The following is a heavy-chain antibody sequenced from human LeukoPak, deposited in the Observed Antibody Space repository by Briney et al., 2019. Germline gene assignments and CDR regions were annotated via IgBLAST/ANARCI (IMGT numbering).Heavy chain of an antibody. CDR3: AGGIGTTVRGYFDF. CDR1: GGSIHSYH. D-gene: IGHD4-11*01. V-gene: IGHV4-59*12. J-gene: IGHJ4*02. Sequence: PSETLSLTFTVSGGSIHSYHWSWIRQPPGKGLEWIGYISYSGSTNYNPSLKSRVTMSVDSSKNQFSLRLTSVTAADTAVYYCAGGIGTTVRGYFDFWGQGTQVTVSS. CDR2: ISYSGST.